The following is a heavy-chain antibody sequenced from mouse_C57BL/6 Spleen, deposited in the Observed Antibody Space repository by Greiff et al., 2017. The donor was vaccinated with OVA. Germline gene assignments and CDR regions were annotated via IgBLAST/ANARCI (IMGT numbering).Heavy chain of an antibody. V-gene: IGHV1-42*01. CDR1: GYSFTGYY. D-gene: IGHD3-2*02. CDR3: ARRDSSVDY. CDR2: INPSTGGT. J-gene: IGHJ2*01. Sequence: EVQLQESGPELVKPGASVKISCKASGYSFTGYYMNWVKQSPEKSLEWIGEINPSTGGTTYNQKFKAKATLTVDKSSSTAYMQLKSLTSEDSAVYYCARRDSSVDYWGKGTTLTVSS.